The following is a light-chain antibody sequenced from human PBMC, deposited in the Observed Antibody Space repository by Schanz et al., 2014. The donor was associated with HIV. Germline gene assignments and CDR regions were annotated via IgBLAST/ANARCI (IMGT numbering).Light chain of an antibody. CDR2: GSS. J-gene: IGLJ2*01. CDR1: IGATYG. V-gene: IGLV1-40*01. CDR3: AAWDDSQNGPLV. Sequence: QSVLTQPPSVSGAPGQEVTISCTIGATYGVHWYQQLPGTAPKLLIFGSSNRPPGVPDRFSGSKSGTSASLAISGLQSEDEADYYCAAWDDSQNGPLVFGGGTKLTVL.